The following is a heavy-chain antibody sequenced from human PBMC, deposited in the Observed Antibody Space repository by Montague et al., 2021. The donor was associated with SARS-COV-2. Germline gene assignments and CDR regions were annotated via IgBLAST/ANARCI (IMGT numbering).Heavy chain of an antibody. CDR3: GTARIKFFGVVIGPLDY. CDR1: GFTFSDYY. Sequence: SLRLSCAASGFTFSDYYLSWIRQAPGKGLEWVSYISSSSSFRNYADSVKGRFTISRDNAKDSLYLQMNSPRAEDTAVYFCGTARIKFFGVVIGPLDYWGQGTLVTVSS. D-gene: IGHD3-3*01. V-gene: IGHV3-11*05. J-gene: IGHJ4*02. CDR2: ISSSSSFR.